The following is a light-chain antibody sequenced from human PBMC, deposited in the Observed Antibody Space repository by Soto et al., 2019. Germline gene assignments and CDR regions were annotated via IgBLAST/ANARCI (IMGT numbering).Light chain of an antibody. CDR1: QGISNL. V-gene: IGKV1-9*01. CDR3: LQVLSYPLT. J-gene: IGKJ4*01. Sequence: DIQLTQSPSFLSASVGDRVTISCRASQGISNLLAWYQQKPGKAPELLIYAASTLQSGVPSRFGGSGSGTEFTLTISCPQPEDFASYYCLQVLSYPLTFGGGTQVAIK. CDR2: AAS.